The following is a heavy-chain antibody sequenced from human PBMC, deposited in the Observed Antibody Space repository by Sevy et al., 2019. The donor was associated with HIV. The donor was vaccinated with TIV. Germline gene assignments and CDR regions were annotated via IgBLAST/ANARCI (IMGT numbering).Heavy chain of an antibody. CDR1: GGSLSSGAYS. CDR3: ARVSGNSEWDYYFDS. Sequence: SETPSLTCAVSGGSLSSGAYSWSWIRQPPGKGLEWIGCLYHSGSTYYNPSLKSRVTISVDRSKNQFSLKLSSVTAADTAVYYCARVSGNSEWDYYFDSWGQGTLVTVSS. V-gene: IGHV4-30-2*01. J-gene: IGHJ4*02. D-gene: IGHD2-15*01. CDR2: LYHSGST.